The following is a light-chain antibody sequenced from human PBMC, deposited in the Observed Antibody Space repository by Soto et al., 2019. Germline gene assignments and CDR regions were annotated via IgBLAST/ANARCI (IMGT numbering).Light chain of an antibody. CDR1: SRDVGSYNY. CDR2: EVT. J-gene: IGLJ3*02. Sequence: QSVLTQPPSASGSHGQSVTISCTGTSRDVGSYNYVSWYQQYPGKAPKLLIYEVTKRPSGVPDRFSGSKSGNTASLTVSGLQAEDESHYYCSSYTTSNSWVFGGGTKVTVL. CDR3: SSYTTSNSWV. V-gene: IGLV2-8*01.